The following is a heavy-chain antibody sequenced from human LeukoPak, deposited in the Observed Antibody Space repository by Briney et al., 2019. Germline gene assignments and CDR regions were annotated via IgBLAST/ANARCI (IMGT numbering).Heavy chain of an antibody. Sequence: GGSLRLSCAASGFTFSSYAMSWVRQAPGKGLGWVSAISNSGGSTYYADSVKGRFAISRDNSKNTLYLQMNSLRAEDTAVYYCAKGLDPLFDYWGQGSLVTVSS. J-gene: IGHJ4*02. CDR3: AKGLDPLFDY. V-gene: IGHV3-23*01. CDR2: ISNSGGST. CDR1: GFTFSSYA.